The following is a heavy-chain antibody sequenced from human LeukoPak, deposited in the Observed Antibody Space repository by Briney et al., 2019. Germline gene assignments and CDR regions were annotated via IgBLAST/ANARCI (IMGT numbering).Heavy chain of an antibody. Sequence: GGSLRLSCAASGFTFSSYWMSWVRQAPGKGLEWVANIKQDGSEKYYVDSVKGRFTISRDNVKNSLYLQMNSLRAEDTAVYYCARDAIAAAGYYYYGMDVWGQGTTVTVSS. D-gene: IGHD6-13*01. CDR2: IKQDGSEK. J-gene: IGHJ6*02. CDR1: GFTFSSYW. V-gene: IGHV3-7*03. CDR3: ARDAIAAAGYYYYGMDV.